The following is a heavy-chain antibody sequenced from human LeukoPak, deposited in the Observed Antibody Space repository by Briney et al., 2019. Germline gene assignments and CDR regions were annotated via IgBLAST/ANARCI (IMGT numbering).Heavy chain of an antibody. J-gene: IGHJ6*02. CDR3: AKELVAGPYYYYGMDV. Sequence: GGSLRHSCAASGFTFSSYAMSWVRPAPEKGLEWVSAQTGSNGSTYYAAPVKGRFTISRDNSKNTLYLQMNRLRAEDTAVYYCAKELVAGPYYYYGMDVWGQGTTVTVSS. CDR1: GFTFSSYA. V-gene: IGHV3-23*01. D-gene: IGHD2-15*01. CDR2: QTGSNGST.